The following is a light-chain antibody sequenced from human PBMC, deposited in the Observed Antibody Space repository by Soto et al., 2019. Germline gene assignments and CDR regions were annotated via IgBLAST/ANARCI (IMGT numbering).Light chain of an antibody. V-gene: IGKV1-39*01. Sequence: DVQMKQSPSSLSASVEDRVIITCRASQSISNHLNWYQQKPGKAPKLLIFAASSLQSGVPSRFSGSRSGPDFTLTISSLQPEDFATYYCQQSYSSPPTCGQGTKV. CDR1: QSISNH. CDR3: QQSYSSPPT. CDR2: AAS. J-gene: IGKJ1*01.